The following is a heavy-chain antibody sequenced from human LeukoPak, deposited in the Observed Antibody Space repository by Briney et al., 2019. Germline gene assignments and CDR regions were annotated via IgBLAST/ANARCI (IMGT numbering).Heavy chain of an antibody. CDR1: GFTFSSYN. Sequence: GGPLRLSCAASGFTFSSYNMNWVRQAPGKGLEWVSSISSSSSYIYYADSVKGRFTISRDNAKNSLYLQMNSLRAEDTAVYYCARDMFGIAAAGTDYWGQGTLVTVSS. D-gene: IGHD6-13*01. CDR2: ISSSSSYI. CDR3: ARDMFGIAAAGTDY. J-gene: IGHJ4*02. V-gene: IGHV3-21*01.